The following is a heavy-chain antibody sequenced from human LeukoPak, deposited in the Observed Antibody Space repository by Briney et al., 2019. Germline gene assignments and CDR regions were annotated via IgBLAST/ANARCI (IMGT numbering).Heavy chain of an antibody. CDR3: ARQGTKYCSSTSCYTGIDY. CDR2: IYPGDSDT. CDR1: GYTFTGYY. Sequence: KVSCKAPGYTFTGYYMHWVRQAPGQGLEWMGIIYPGDSDTRYSPSFQGQVTISADKSISTAYLQWSSLKASDTAMYYCARQGTKYCSSTSCYTGIDYWGQGTLVTVSS. J-gene: IGHJ4*02. V-gene: IGHV5-51*01. D-gene: IGHD2-2*02.